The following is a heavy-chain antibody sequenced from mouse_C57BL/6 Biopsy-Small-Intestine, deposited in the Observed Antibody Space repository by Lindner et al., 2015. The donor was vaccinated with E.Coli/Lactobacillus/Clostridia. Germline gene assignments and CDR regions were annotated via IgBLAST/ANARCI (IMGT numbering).Heavy chain of an antibody. Sequence: VQLQESGPELVKPGASVKISCKASGYAFSSSWMNWVKQSPGKGLEWIGRIYPGDGDTNYNGKFKGKATLTADKSSSTAYMQLSSLTSEDSAVYFCARNYYGSGFDYWGQGTTLTVSS. CDR1: GYAFSSSW. CDR3: ARNYYGSGFDY. D-gene: IGHD1-1*01. CDR2: IYPGDGDT. V-gene: IGHV1-82*01. J-gene: IGHJ2*01.